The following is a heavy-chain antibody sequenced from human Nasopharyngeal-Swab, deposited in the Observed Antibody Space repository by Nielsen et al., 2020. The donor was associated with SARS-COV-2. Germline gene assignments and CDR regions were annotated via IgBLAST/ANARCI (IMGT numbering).Heavy chain of an antibody. CDR1: GGSISSYY. V-gene: IGHV4-59*08. D-gene: IGHD3-10*01. J-gene: IGHJ6*02. CDR2: IYCSGST. CDR3: ARHGGWFGELADYYYGMDV. Sequence: LETLSLTCTVSGGSISSYYWSWIRQPPGKGLEWIGYIYCSGSTNYNPSLKSRVTISVDTSKNQFSLKLSSVTAADTAVYYCARHGGWFGELADYYYGMDVWGQGTTVTVSS.